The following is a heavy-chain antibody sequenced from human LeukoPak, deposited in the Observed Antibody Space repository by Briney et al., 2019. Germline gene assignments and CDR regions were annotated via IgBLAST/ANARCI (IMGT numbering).Heavy chain of an antibody. CDR2: IYTSGST. D-gene: IGHD6-19*01. CDR3: ARDISSGWYAPMDDAFDI. V-gene: IGHV4-4*07. J-gene: IGHJ3*02. Sequence: SETLSLTCTVSGGSISSYYWGWIRQPAGKGLEWIGRIYTSGSTNYNPSLKSRVTMSVDTSKNQFSLKLSSVTAADTAVYYCARDISSGWYAPMDDAFDIWGQGTMVTVSS. CDR1: GGSISSYY.